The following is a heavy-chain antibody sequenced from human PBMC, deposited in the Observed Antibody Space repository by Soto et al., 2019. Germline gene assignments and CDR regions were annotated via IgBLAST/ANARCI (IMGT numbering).Heavy chain of an antibody. CDR1: GFTFNTYV. CDR3: AREDESSGHAGTFHH. J-gene: IGHJ1*01. Sequence: QVQLVESGGGVVQPGRPLRLSCAASGFTFNTYVMHWVRHAPGKGLEWVAGISTDGNREHYADSVKGRFTISRDNSKSTLNLQMNSLTGGDTAVYHCAREDESSGHAGTFHHWGQGTLVTVSS. D-gene: IGHD3-22*01. V-gene: IGHV3-30-3*01. CDR2: ISTDGNRE.